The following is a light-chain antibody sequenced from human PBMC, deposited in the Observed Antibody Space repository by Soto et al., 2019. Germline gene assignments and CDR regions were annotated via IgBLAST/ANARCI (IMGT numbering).Light chain of an antibody. CDR2: AAS. CDR1: QTFTNNY. V-gene: IGKV3-20*01. CDR3: HQYGSSPST. Sequence: EIVLTQSPGTLSLSPGERAILSCRASQTFTNNYLAWYQQKPGQAPRLLIYAASSRATGIPDRFSGSGSGTDFTLIITGLEPEDSAVYYCHQYGSSPSTFGQGTKLEI. J-gene: IGKJ2*01.